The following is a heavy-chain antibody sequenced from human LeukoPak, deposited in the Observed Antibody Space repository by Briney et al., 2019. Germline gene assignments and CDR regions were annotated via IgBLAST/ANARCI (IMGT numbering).Heavy chain of an antibody. J-gene: IGHJ3*02. CDR2: IIPIFGTA. D-gene: IGHD4/OR15-4a*01. CDR1: GDTFSSYA. Sequence: ASVRVSCKASGDTFSSYAISLVRQAPGQGLEWMGGIIPIFGTANYAQKFQGRVTITTDESTSTAYMELSSLRSEDTAVYYSARDRDYGVWACDILGQGAMVTVSS. V-gene: IGHV1-69*05. CDR3: ARDRDYGVWACDI.